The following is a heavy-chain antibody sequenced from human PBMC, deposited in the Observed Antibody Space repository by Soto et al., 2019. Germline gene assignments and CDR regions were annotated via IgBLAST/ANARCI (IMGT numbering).Heavy chain of an antibody. CDR1: GYTFTGYY. CDR3: ARDRGRDDILTGYYEFDY. J-gene: IGHJ4*02. V-gene: IGHV1-2*02. D-gene: IGHD3-9*01. CDR2: INPNSGGT. Sequence: GASVKVSCKASGYTFTGYYMHWVRQAPGQGLERMGWINPNSGGTNYAQKFQGRVTMTRDTSISTAYMELSRLRSDDTAVYYCARDRGRDDILTGYYEFDYWGQGTLVTVSS.